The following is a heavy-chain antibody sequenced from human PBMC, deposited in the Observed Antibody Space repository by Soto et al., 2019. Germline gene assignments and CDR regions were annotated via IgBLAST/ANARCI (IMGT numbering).Heavy chain of an antibody. J-gene: IGHJ3*02. CDR3: ARGGGVGVAGSAAFDM. CDR1: GYPVTAYY. D-gene: IGHD3-3*01. Sequence: QLHLVQSGAVVKKPGASVTVSCSASGYPVTAYYMHWVRQAPGRGLEWMGAINPATGAAKYTQTCQGRVTMPRDTPTSPSFMELSGLTSEEPAGFYCARGGGVGVAGSAAFDMWGQGTLVTVSS. V-gene: IGHV1-2*02. CDR2: INPATGAA.